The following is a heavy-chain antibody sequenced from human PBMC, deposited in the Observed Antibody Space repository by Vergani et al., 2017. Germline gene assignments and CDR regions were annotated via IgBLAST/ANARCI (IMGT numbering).Heavy chain of an antibody. CDR3: TADLYLSSGYCCDY. Sequence: LQLPESDPGLVKPSETLSLTCTVSGDSMNNYYWNWIRQTPGKGLEWVGRFEALADGGRITYGAPVKGRFSLSRDDSENRFYLHMNSLKVEDTGIYYCTADLYLSSGYCCDYWGPGTLVTVSS. V-gene: IGHV3-15*04. CDR1: GDSMNNYY. CDR2: FEALADGGRI. J-gene: IGHJ4*02. D-gene: IGHD3-22*01.